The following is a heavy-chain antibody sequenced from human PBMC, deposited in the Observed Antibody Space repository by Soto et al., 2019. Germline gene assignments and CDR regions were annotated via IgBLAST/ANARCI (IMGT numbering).Heavy chain of an antibody. Sequence: QVQLQESGPGLVKPSETLSLTCTVSGGSVSSGSYYWSWIRQPPGKGLEWIGYIYYSGSTNYNPSLRSRATISVDTSKNPFSLKLSSVTAADTAVYYCAGTNRGSYHEYNWFDPWGQGTLVTVSS. CDR1: GGSVSSGSYY. V-gene: IGHV4-61*01. J-gene: IGHJ5*02. CDR3: AGTNRGSYHEYNWFDP. CDR2: IYYSGST. D-gene: IGHD1-26*01.